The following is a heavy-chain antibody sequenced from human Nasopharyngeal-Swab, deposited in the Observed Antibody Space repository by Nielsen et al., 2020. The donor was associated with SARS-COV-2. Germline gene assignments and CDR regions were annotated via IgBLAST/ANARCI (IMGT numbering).Heavy chain of an antibody. V-gene: IGHV3-23*03. Sequence: GESLKISCAASGFTFITYAMSWVRQAPGKGLEWVSFIYSDGSTSYTDSVKGRFTISRDNSKNTLYLQMNSLRAEDTAVYYCARGYKCGNYWGQGTLVTVSS. D-gene: IGHD5-18*01. CDR1: GFTFITYA. CDR2: IYSDGST. J-gene: IGHJ4*02. CDR3: ARGYKCGNY.